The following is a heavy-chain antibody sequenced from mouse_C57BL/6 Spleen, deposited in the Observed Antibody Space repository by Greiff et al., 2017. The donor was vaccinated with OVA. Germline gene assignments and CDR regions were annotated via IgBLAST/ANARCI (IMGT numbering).Heavy chain of an antibody. Sequence: VKLVESGAELVKPGASVKISCKASGYAFSSYWMNWVKQRPGKGLEWIGQIYPGDGDTNYNGKFKGQATLTADKSSSTAYMQLSSLTSEDSAVYFCATKTDYYGSSFDYWGQGTTLTVSS. CDR2: IYPGDGDT. V-gene: IGHV1-80*01. CDR3: ATKTDYYGSSFDY. CDR1: GYAFSSYW. D-gene: IGHD1-1*01. J-gene: IGHJ2*01.